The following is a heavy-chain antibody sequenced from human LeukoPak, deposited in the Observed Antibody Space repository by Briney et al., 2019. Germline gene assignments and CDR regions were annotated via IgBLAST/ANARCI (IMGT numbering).Heavy chain of an antibody. D-gene: IGHD3-9*01. CDR2: IYYSGST. CDR1: GGSISSYY. V-gene: IGHV4-59*12. J-gene: IGHJ4*02. Sequence: SETLSLTCTVSGGSISSYYWSWIRQPPGKGLEWIGYIYYSGSTNYNPSLKSRVTMSVDTSKNQFSLKLSSVTAADTAVYYCAGGPPLRYFDWSQEYYFDYWGQGTLVTVSS. CDR3: AGGPPLRYFDWSQEYYFDY.